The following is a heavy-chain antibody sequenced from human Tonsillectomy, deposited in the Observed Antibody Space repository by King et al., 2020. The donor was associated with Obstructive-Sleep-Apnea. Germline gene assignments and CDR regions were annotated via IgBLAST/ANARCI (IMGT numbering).Heavy chain of an antibody. Sequence: VQLVESGGGLVQPGGSLRLSCAASGLTFSSYWMHWVRQAPGKGLVWVSRINTDGSSTTYADSVKGRFTISRDNAKNTLYLQMNSLRAEDTAVYFCATVFLTTVLPDNWGKGTLVTVSS. J-gene: IGHJ4*02. D-gene: IGHD4-17*01. CDR1: GLTFSSYW. CDR2: INTDGSST. V-gene: IGHV3-74*01. CDR3: ATVFLTTVLPDN.